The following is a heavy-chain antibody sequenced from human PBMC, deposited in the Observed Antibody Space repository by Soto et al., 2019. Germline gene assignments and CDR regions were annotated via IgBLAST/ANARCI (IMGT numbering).Heavy chain of an antibody. D-gene: IGHD6-6*01. V-gene: IGHV4-59*01. CDR1: GGSMSGYY. Sequence: SETLSLTCRVSGGSMSGYYWSWIRQAPGKGLEWIGYVYYTGSTNYNPSLQSRVTISVDTSNKQFSLSLSLVTAADTAVYFCARSIAVPSSHIDHWGQGIRVTVSS. CDR2: VYYTGST. J-gene: IGHJ4*02. CDR3: ARSIAVPSSHIDH.